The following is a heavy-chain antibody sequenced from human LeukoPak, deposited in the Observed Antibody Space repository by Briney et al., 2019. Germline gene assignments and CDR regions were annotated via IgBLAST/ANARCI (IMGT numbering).Heavy chain of an antibody. V-gene: IGHV4-34*01. J-gene: IGHJ4*02. CDR1: GGSFSGYY. CDR2: INHSGST. Sequence: SETLSLTCAVYGGSFSGYYWSWIRQPPGKGLEWIGEINHSGSTNYNPPLKSRVTISEDRSKIQFSLKLRSVTAADTAVYYCARIPRRRYCMVRGGTVNYYFDYWGQGTLVTVSS. CDR3: ARIPRRRYCMVRGGTVNYYFDY. D-gene: IGHD3-10*01.